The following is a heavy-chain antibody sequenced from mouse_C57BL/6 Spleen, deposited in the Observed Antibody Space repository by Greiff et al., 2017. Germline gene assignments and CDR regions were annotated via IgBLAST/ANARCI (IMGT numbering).Heavy chain of an antibody. CDR1: GYTFTSYW. V-gene: IGHV1-64*01. D-gene: IGHD2-1*01. Sequence: QVQLQQPGAELVKPGASVKLSCKASGYTFTSYWMHWVKQRPGQGLEWIGMIHPNSGSTNYNEKFQGKATLTVDKSSSTAYMHLSSLTSEDSAVYYCAREEEIYSIDYWGQGTLVTVSA. CDR2: IHPNSGST. CDR3: AREEEIYSIDY. J-gene: IGHJ3*01.